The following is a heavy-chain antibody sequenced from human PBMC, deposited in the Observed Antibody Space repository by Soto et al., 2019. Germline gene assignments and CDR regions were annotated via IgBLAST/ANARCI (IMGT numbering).Heavy chain of an antibody. CDR3: ARGFTATIPTWYYYYMDV. V-gene: IGHV4-34*01. D-gene: IGHD2-15*01. J-gene: IGHJ6*03. CDR2: TNHSGST. Sequence: QVQLQQWGAGLLKPSETLSLTCAVYGGSFSGYYWSWIRQPPGKGLEWIGETNHSGSTNYNPSLKSRVTISVDTSKNQFSLKLSSVTAADTAVYYCARGFTATIPTWYYYYMDVWGKGTTVTVSS. CDR1: GGSFSGYY.